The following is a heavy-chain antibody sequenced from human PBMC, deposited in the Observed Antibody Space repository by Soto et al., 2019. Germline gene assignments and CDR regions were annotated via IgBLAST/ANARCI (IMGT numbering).Heavy chain of an antibody. CDR3: AKGIFSRYFDS. CDR1: GFTFSSYA. CDR2: ISGSGTNI. Sequence: GGSLRLSCAASGFTFSSYAMSWVRQAPGKGLEWVSAISGSGTNIYYADSVKGRFTISRDNSKNTLYLQVNSLRAEDTAVYYCAKGIFSRYFDSWGQGALVTVSS. J-gene: IGHJ4*02. D-gene: IGHD3-9*01. V-gene: IGHV3-23*01.